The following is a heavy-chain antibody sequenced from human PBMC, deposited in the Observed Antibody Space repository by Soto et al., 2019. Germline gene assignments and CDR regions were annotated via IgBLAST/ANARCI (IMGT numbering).Heavy chain of an antibody. J-gene: IGHJ5*02. V-gene: IGHV3-49*04. Sequence: PGGSLRLSCTASGFTFGYYAMSWVRQAPGKGLEWVGFIRSKAYGGTTEYAASVKGRFTISRDDSKSIAYLQMNSLKTEDTAVYYCTRDWYRWGQGTLVTVSS. CDR1: GFTFGYYA. CDR2: IRSKAYGGTT. CDR3: TRDWYR.